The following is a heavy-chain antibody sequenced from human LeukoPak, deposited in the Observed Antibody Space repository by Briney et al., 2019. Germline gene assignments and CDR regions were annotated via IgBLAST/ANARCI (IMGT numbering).Heavy chain of an antibody. V-gene: IGHV3-23*01. CDR2: ISGSGGST. CDR1: GFTFSSFE. CDR3: AKRDSSL. Sequence: GGSLRLSCAASGFTFSSFEMNWVRQAPGKGLEWVSSISGSGGSTYYADSVKGRFTISRDNSKNTLFLQMNSLRAEDTAVYYCAKRDSSLWGQGTLVTVSS. J-gene: IGHJ4*02.